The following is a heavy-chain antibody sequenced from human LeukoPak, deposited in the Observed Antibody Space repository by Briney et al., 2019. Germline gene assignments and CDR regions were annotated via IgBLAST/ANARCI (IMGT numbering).Heavy chain of an antibody. D-gene: IGHD2-15*01. CDR2: IKSKTDGGSR. J-gene: IGHJ4*02. CDR1: GFTFSNAW. Sequence: GGSLRLSCAASGFTFSNAWMSWVRQAPGKGLEGVGRIKSKTDGGSRDYAAPVKGRFIISRDDSKNTLFLEMNSLKTEDTAVYYCTLVGCSGGSCFSGHYWGQGTLVTVSS. CDR3: TLVGCSGGSCFSGHY. V-gene: IGHV3-15*01.